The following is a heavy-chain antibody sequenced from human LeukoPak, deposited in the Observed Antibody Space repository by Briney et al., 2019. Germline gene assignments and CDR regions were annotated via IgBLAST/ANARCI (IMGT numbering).Heavy chain of an antibody. D-gene: IGHD4-17*01. CDR1: GFPFSTYG. Sequence: PGGSLRLSCAASGFPFSTYGISWVRQAPGKGLEWVSAITGSGDFAKYADSVRGRFTISRDSSKNTVYLQMNSLTVEDTALYYCTKRITATAPFDSWGQGALVIVSS. V-gene: IGHV3-23*01. J-gene: IGHJ4*02. CDR2: ITGSGDFA. CDR3: TKRITATAPFDS.